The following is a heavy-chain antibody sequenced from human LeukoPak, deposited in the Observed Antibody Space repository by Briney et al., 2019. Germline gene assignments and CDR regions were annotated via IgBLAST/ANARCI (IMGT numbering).Heavy chain of an antibody. Sequence: GGSLRPSCAASGFTFGSYAMSCVRQAPGKGLEWVSAISGSGGSTYYADSVKGRFTISRDNSKNTLYLQMNSLRAEDTAVYYCAKNRVVYEPPDYWGQGTLVTVSS. V-gene: IGHV3-23*01. J-gene: IGHJ4*02. D-gene: IGHD2-8*02. CDR1: GFTFGSYA. CDR3: AKNRVVYEPPDY. CDR2: ISGSGGST.